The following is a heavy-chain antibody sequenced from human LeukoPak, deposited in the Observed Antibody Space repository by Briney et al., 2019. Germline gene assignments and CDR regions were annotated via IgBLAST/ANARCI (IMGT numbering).Heavy chain of an antibody. CDR3: ARAVWNTRAGKIFDY. D-gene: IGHD1-1*01. V-gene: IGHV4-59*01. Sequence: PSETLSLTCAVYGGSFSGYYWSWIRQPPGKGLQWIGYIYYSGSTNYNPSLKSRVTISVDTSKNQFSLKLSSVTAADTAVYYCARAVWNTRAGKIFDYWGQGTLVTVSS. J-gene: IGHJ4*02. CDR1: GGSFSGYY. CDR2: IYYSGST.